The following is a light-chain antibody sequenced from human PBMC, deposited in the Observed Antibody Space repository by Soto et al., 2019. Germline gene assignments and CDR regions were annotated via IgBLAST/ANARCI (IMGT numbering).Light chain of an antibody. Sequence: EIVLTQSAGTLSLSPGEGATLFCRASQSVSSSYLAWYQQKPGQAPRLLIYGASSRATGIPDRFSGSGSGTDFTLTISSLQSEDFAVYYCQQYNNWPLTFGGGTKVDIK. CDR2: GAS. CDR3: QQYNNWPLT. CDR1: QSVSSSY. V-gene: IGKV3-20*01. J-gene: IGKJ4*01.